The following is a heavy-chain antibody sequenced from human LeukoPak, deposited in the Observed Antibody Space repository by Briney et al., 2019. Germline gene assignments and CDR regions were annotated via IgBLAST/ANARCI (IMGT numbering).Heavy chain of an antibody. D-gene: IGHD6-13*01. CDR1: GYSFSSGYY. Sequence: PSETLSLTCTVSGYSFSSGYYWVWIRQPPGKGLEWIGSIYYSGSTYYNPSLKSRVTISVDTSKNQFSLKLSSVTAADTAVYYCVAAADLDYWGQGTLVTVSS. J-gene: IGHJ4*02. CDR2: IYYSGST. V-gene: IGHV4-38-2*02. CDR3: VAAADLDY.